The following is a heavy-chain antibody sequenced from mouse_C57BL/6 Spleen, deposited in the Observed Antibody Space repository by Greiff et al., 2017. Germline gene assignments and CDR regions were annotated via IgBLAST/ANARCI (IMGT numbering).Heavy chain of an antibody. D-gene: IGHD3-2*02. Sequence: EVKLMESGGGLVQPGGSMKLSCVASGFTFSNYWMNWVRQSPEKGLEWVAQIRLKSDNYATHYAESVKGRFTISRDDSKSSVYLQMNNLRAEDTGIYYCTDSSGYVLFAYWGQGTLVTVSA. J-gene: IGHJ3*01. V-gene: IGHV6-3*01. CDR2: IRLKSDNYAT. CDR3: TDSSGYVLFAY. CDR1: GFTFSNYW.